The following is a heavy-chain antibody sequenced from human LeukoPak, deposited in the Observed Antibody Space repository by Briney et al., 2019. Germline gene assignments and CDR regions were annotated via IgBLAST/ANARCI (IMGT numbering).Heavy chain of an antibody. J-gene: IGHJ4*02. CDR2: IEPNNGGT. D-gene: IGHD2-8*02. CDR3: AREAGGVSDY. CDR1: GYIFSDYY. Sequence: GASVEVSCKASGYIFSDYYVHWVRQAPGQGLEWMAWIEPNNGGTTFAQKFQGRVTLTRDTSISTAYMQLSGLRSEDTAMYYCAREAGGVSDYWGQGTLVTVSS. V-gene: IGHV1-2*02.